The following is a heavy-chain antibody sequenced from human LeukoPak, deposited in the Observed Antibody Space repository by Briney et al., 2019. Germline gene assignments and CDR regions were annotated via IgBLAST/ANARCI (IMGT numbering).Heavy chain of an antibody. J-gene: IGHJ4*02. CDR2: FYYSGNT. Sequence: SETLSLTCTVSGDSISSSDYYWGWIRQPPGKGLEWIGSFYYSGNTYYTPSLKSRVTISVDPSKNQLSLKLISVSAADTAVYYCARHFFGDYVFAYWGQGTLVTVSS. D-gene: IGHD4-17*01. V-gene: IGHV4-39*01. CDR1: GDSISSSDYY. CDR3: ARHFFGDYVFAY.